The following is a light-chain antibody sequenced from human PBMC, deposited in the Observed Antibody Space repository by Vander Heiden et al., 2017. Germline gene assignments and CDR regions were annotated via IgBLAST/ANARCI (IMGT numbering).Light chain of an antibody. CDR2: KAS. CDR3: QQDSSYWT. Sequence: DIQMTQSPSTLSASVGDRVTITCRASQSIRSWLAWYQQKPGKAPKLLIYKASSLESGVPSRFSGSGSETEFTLTISSLQPDDFATYYCQQDSSYWTFGQGTKMEIK. J-gene: IGKJ2*01. CDR1: QSIRSW. V-gene: IGKV1-5*03.